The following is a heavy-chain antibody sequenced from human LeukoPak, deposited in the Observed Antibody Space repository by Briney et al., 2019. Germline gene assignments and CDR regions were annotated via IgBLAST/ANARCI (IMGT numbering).Heavy chain of an antibody. J-gene: IGHJ4*02. D-gene: IGHD3-3*01. CDR1: GYTFTSYD. CDR3: ACRPYYDFWSGPLSYFDY. Sequence: ASVKVSCKASGYTFTSYDINWVRQATGQGLEWMGWMNPNSGNTGYAQKLQGRVTMTTDTSTSTAYMELRSLRSDDTAVYYCACRPYYDFWSGPLSYFDYWGQGTLVTVSS. V-gene: IGHV1-8*01. CDR2: MNPNSGNT.